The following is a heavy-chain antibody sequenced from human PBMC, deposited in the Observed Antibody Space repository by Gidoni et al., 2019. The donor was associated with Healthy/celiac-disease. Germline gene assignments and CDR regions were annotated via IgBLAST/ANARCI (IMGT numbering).Heavy chain of an antibody. D-gene: IGHD5-12*01. CDR2: IYYSGST. CDR3: ARGEEWLLYGMDV. J-gene: IGHJ6*02. CDR1: GGSLSSYY. Sequence: QVQLQESGPGLVQPSETLSLTCPVSGGSLSSYYWSWIRQPPGKGLEWIGYIYYSGSTNYNPSRKSRVTISVDTSKNQFSLKLSSVTAADTAVYYCARGEEWLLYGMDVWGQGTTVTLSS. V-gene: IGHV4-59*01.